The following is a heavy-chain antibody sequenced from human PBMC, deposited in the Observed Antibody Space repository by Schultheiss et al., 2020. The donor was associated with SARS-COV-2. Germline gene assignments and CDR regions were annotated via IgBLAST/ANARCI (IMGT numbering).Heavy chain of an antibody. Sequence: SETLSLTCTVSGGSISSYYWNWIRQPPGKGLGWIGYIYYSGSTYYNPSLKSRVTISVDKSKNQFSLKLSSVTAADTAVYFCAGSKYDSSHFDFWGHGNLVTVSS. CDR3: AGSKYDSSHFDF. CDR2: IYYSGST. CDR1: GGSISSYY. V-gene: IGHV4-59*08. D-gene: IGHD3-22*01. J-gene: IGHJ4*01.